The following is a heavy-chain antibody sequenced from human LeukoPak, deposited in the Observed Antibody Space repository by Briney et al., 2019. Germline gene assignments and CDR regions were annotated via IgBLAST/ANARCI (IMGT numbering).Heavy chain of an antibody. CDR2: IKQDGSEK. V-gene: IGHV3-7*03. J-gene: IGHJ4*02. CDR1: GFTFSSYW. CDR3: ARVRYCGGDCYFNDY. Sequence: GGSLRLSCAASGFTFSSYWMSWVRQAPGKGLEWVANIKQDGSEKYYVDSVKGRFTISRDNAKNSLYLQMNSLRAEDTAVYYCARVRYCGGDCYFNDYWGQGTLVTVSS. D-gene: IGHD2-21*02.